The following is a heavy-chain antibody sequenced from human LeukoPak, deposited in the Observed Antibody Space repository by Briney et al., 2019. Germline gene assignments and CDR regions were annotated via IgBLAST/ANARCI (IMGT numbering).Heavy chain of an antibody. Sequence: GASVKVSCKASGGTFSSYAISWVRQAPGQGLEWMGGIIPIFGTANYAQKFQGRVTITADESTSTAYMELSSLRSEDTAVYYCARDPGCSSTSCSTDYYYYYGMDVWGQGTTVTVSS. V-gene: IGHV1-69*01. D-gene: IGHD2-2*02. CDR2: IIPIFGTA. CDR1: GGTFSSYA. J-gene: IGHJ6*02. CDR3: ARDPGCSSTSCSTDYYYYYGMDV.